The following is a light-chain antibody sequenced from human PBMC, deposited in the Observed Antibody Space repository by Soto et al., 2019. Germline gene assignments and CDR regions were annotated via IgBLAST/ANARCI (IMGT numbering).Light chain of an antibody. V-gene: IGKV3-20*01. CDR1: QSVSSNY. CDR2: GAS. Sequence: EIVLTQSPGTLSLSPGEGATLSCRASQSVSSNYLAWYQQKPGQAPRLLIYGASSRATGIPDRFSGSGSGTDFTLTISRLEPEDSAVYYCQQYGSSPWTFGQGTKVEIK. J-gene: IGKJ1*01. CDR3: QQYGSSPWT.